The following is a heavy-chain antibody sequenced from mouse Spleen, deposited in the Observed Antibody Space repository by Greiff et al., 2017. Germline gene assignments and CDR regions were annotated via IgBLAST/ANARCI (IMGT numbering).Heavy chain of an antibody. Sequence: EVQRVESGPGLVKPSQSLSLTCSVTGYSITSGYYWNWIRQFPGNKLEWMGYISYDGSNNYNPSLKNRISITRDTSKNQFFLKLNSVTTEDTATYYCASHYYYGSSPWFAYWGQGTLVTVSA. J-gene: IGHJ3*01. CDR2: ISYDGSN. CDR3: ASHYYYGSSPWFAY. D-gene: IGHD1-1*01. CDR1: GYSITSGYY. V-gene: IGHV3-6*01.